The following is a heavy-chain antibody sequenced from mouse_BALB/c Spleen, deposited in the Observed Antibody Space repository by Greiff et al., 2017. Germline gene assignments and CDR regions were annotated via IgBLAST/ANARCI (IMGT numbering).Heavy chain of an antibody. Sequence: LQQPGSELVRPGASVKLSCKASGYTFTSYWMHWVKQRPGQGLEWIGNIYPGSGSTNYDEKFKSKATLTVDTSSSTAYMQLSSLTSEDSAVYYCTRETWFAYWGQGTLVTVSA. CDR3: TRETWFAY. CDR2: IYPGSGST. V-gene: IGHV1S22*01. J-gene: IGHJ3*01. CDR1: GYTFTSYW.